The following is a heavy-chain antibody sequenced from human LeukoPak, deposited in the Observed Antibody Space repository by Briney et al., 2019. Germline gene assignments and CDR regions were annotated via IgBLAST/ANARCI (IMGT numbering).Heavy chain of an antibody. Sequence: PGGSLRLSCAASGFTFDDYGMSWVRQAPGKGLEWVSGINWNGGSTGYADSVKGRFTISRDNAKNSLYLQMNSLRAEDTAVYYCAKARGEQNGGSNYWGQGTQVIVSS. J-gene: IGHJ4*02. CDR2: INWNGGST. V-gene: IGHV3-20*04. CDR3: AKARGEQNGGSNY. D-gene: IGHD2-15*01. CDR1: GFTFDDYG.